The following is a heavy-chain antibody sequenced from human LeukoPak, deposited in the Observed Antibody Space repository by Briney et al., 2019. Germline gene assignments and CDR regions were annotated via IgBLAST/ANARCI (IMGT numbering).Heavy chain of an antibody. J-gene: IGHJ5*02. V-gene: IGHV1-18*01. D-gene: IGHD2-2*01. CDR3: ARDLCSTSCYNWFDP. CDR1: GYGFTSYG. CDR2: ISVYNGNT. Sequence: ASVKVSCKASGYGFTSYGNSWVRQAPGQGLEWMGWISVYNGNTNYAQKLQGRVTMTRDMSTSTVYMELSSLRSDDTTVYYCARDLCSTSCYNWFDPWGQGTLVTVSS.